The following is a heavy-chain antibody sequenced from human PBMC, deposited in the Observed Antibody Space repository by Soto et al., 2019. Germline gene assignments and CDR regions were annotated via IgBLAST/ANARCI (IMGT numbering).Heavy chain of an antibody. D-gene: IGHD3-10*01. CDR3: ARDGPMDRAFDI. CDR1: GYTFTNYD. CDR2: ISAYNGNT. J-gene: IGHJ3*02. V-gene: IGHV1-18*01. Sequence: ASVKVSCKASGYTFTNYDFTWVRQAPGQGLEWMGWISAYNGNTNYAQKLQGRVTMTTDTSTSTAYMELRSLRSDDTAVYYCARDGPMDRAFDIWGQGTMVTVSS.